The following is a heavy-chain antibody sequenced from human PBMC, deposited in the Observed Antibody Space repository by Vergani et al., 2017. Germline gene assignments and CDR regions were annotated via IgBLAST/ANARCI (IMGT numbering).Heavy chain of an antibody. D-gene: IGHD1-7*01. CDR3: ARDNWNYSNCFDP. CDR2: IYTSGST. CDR1: GGSISSGSYY. Sequence: QVQLQESGPGLVKPSQTLSLTCTVSGGSISSGSYYWTWIRQPAGKGLEWIGRIYTSGSTNYNPSLKSRVTISGDTSKNQFSLKLSSVTAADTAVYYCARDNWNYSNCFDPWGQGTLVTVSS. V-gene: IGHV4-61*02. J-gene: IGHJ5*02.